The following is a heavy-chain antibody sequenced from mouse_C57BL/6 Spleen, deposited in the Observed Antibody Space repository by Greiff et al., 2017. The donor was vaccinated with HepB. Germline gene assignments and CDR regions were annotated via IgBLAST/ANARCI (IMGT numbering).Heavy chain of an antibody. CDR1: GFTFSSYA. V-gene: IGHV5-4*01. D-gene: IGHD2-3*01. Sequence: EVQLVESGGGLVKPGGSLKLSCAASGFTFSSYAMSWVRQTPEKRLEWVATISDGGSYTYYPDNVKGRFTSSRDNAKNNLYLQMSHRKSEDTAMYYCAREGGLGDGYYGEDYWGQGTTLTVSS. CDR2: ISDGGSYT. CDR3: AREGGLGDGYYGEDY. J-gene: IGHJ2*01.